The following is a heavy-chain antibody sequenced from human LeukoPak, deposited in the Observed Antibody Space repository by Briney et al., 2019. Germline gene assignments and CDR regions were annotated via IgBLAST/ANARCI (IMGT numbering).Heavy chain of an antibody. V-gene: IGHV4-59*01. Sequence: SETLSLTCTVSGGSISSYYWSWIRQPPGKGLEWIGYIYYSGSTNYNPSLKSRVAISVDTSKNQFSLKLSSVTAADTAVYYCARGKYYYDSSGYNDAFDIWGQGTVVTVSS. CDR3: ARGKYYYDSSGYNDAFDI. J-gene: IGHJ3*02. CDR2: IYYSGST. D-gene: IGHD3-22*01. CDR1: GGSISSYY.